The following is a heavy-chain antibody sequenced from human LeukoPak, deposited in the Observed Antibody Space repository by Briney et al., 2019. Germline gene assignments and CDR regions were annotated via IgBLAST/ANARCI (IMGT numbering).Heavy chain of an antibody. Sequence: GGSLRLFCAASGFTFSSYAMHWVRQAPGKGLEWVAVISYDGSNKYYADSVKGRFTISRDNSKNTLYLQMNSLRAEDTAVYYCARAWFGELVGMDVWGQGTTVTVSS. CDR2: ISYDGSNK. CDR1: GFTFSSYA. D-gene: IGHD3-10*01. CDR3: ARAWFGELVGMDV. J-gene: IGHJ6*02. V-gene: IGHV3-30*04.